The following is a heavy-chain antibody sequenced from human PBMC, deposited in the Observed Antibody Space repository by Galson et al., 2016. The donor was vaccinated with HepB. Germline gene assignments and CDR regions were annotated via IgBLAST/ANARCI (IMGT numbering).Heavy chain of an antibody. CDR1: GFTFNRAW. V-gene: IGHV3-15*01. D-gene: IGHD2-8*01. CDR3: NTEVGALTLYATPPTDDY. Sequence: SLRLSCAASGFTFNRAWMNWVRQAPGKGLEWLGRIRANTDGGTTEYAAAVKGRIIISRDDSKSMVYLQMLSLKSEDTAVYYCNTEVGALTLYATPPTDDYWGQGTLVTVSS. CDR2: IRANTDGGTT. J-gene: IGHJ4*02.